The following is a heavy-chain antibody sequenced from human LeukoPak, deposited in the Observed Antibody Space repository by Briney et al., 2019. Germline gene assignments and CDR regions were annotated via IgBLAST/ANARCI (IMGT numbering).Heavy chain of an antibody. CDR1: GGSISSGCDY. D-gene: IGHD1-7*01. J-gene: IGHJ6*02. V-gene: IGHV4-31*03. CDR2: ISYSGST. Sequence: SETLSLTCTVSGGSISSGCDYWTWIRQHPGKGLEWIGYISYSGSTYYSPSLQSRVTISVDTSRSQFSLHLSSVTAADTAVYYCARDKELQRAYYYGLDVWGQGTTVTVSS. CDR3: ARDKELQRAYYYGLDV.